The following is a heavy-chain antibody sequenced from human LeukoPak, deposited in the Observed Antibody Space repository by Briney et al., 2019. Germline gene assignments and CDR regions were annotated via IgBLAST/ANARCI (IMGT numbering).Heavy chain of an antibody. CDR3: ARDHGGYSGYGWPYYFDY. V-gene: IGHV4-31*03. Sequence: SETLSLTCTVSGGSISSGGYYWSWIRQHPGKGLEWIGYIYYSGSTYYNPSLKSRVTISVDTSKNQFSLKLSSVTAADTAVYYCARDHGGYSGYGWPYYFDYWGQGTLVTVSS. J-gene: IGHJ4*02. CDR2: IYYSGST. D-gene: IGHD5-12*01. CDR1: GGSISSGGYY.